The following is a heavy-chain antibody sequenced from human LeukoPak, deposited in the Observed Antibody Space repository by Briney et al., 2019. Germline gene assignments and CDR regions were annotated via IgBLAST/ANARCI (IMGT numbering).Heavy chain of an antibody. J-gene: IGHJ4*02. D-gene: IGHD6-13*01. CDR2: ISSSSSYI. Sequence: GGSLRLSCAASGFTFSSNSMNWVRQAPGKGLEWVSSISSSSSYIYYADSVKGRFTISRDNAKNSLYLQMNSLRAEDTAVYYCARGDEAAAGTPPDYWGQGTLVTVSS. CDR3: ARGDEAAAGTPPDY. CDR1: GFTFSSNS. V-gene: IGHV3-21*01.